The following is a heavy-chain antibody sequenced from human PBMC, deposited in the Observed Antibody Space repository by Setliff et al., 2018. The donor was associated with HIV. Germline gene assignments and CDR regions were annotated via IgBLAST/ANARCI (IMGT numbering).Heavy chain of an antibody. CDR2: IYASGNT. D-gene: IGHD4-17*01. V-gene: IGHV4-61*02. Sequence: KPSETLSLTCTVSGGSINSANYYWSWIRLPAGKGLEWVGRIYASGNTNYNPSLRSRVTILIDPSKNQFSLRLSSVTAADTAIYYCVGIYADYSYYLDVWGKGTTVTVSS. J-gene: IGHJ6*03. CDR3: VGIYADYSYYLDV. CDR1: GGSINSANYY.